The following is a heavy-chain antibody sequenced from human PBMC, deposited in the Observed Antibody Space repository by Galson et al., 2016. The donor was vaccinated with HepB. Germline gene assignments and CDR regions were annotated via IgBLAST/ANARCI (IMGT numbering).Heavy chain of an antibody. V-gene: IGHV4-31*03. CDR2: FFYSGSS. J-gene: IGHJ4*02. D-gene: IGHD3-10*01. CDR3: TRGLVRGGISF. CDR1: GGSITCGGYY. Sequence: TLSPTSSVSGGSITCGGYYWSWIRQHPGKCLEWIGYFFYSGSSYHNPSLKSRVTTSAATTTNQFSLKLRSVTAADTAVYQCTRGLVRGGISFWGLG.